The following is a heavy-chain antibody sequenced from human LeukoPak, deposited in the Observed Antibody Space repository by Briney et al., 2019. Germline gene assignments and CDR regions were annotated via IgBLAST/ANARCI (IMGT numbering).Heavy chain of an antibody. V-gene: IGHV1-69*06. D-gene: IGHD6-13*01. J-gene: IGHJ4*02. CDR3: ASQGAYYSSSWYTY. Sequence: GASVKVSCKASGGTFSSYAISWVRQAPGQGFEWMGRIIPIFGTANYAQKFQGRVTITADKSTSTAYMELSSLRSEDTAVYYCASQGAYYSSSWYTYWGQGTLVTVSS. CDR1: GGTFSSYA. CDR2: IIPIFGTA.